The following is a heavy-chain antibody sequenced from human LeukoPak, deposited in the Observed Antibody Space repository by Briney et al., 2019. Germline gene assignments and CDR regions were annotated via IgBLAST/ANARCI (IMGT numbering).Heavy chain of an antibody. CDR1: GGTFSSYA. Sequence: AASVKVSCKASGGTFSSYAISWVRQAPGQGLEWMGRIIPIFGTANYAQKFQGRVTFTTDESTSTAYMELSSLRSEDTAVYYCARDLEMATIDDAFDIWGQGTMVTVSS. CDR3: ARDLEMATIDDAFDI. CDR2: IIPIFGTA. V-gene: IGHV1-69*05. J-gene: IGHJ3*02. D-gene: IGHD5-24*01.